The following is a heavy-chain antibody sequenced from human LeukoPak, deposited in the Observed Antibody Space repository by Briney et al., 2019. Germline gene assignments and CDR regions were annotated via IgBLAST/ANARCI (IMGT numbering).Heavy chain of an antibody. J-gene: IGHJ4*02. Sequence: QTGGSLRLSCAASGLAFSDYWMSWVRQAPGKGLEWVANIKPDGGHQNYVDSVKSRFTISRDNSKNTLYLQTNSLRAEDTAVYYCAKDQTMVRGVLKGIDYWGQGTLVTVSS. CDR1: GLAFSDYW. D-gene: IGHD3-10*01. CDR3: AKDQTMVRGVLKGIDY. CDR2: IKPDGGHQ. V-gene: IGHV3-7*03.